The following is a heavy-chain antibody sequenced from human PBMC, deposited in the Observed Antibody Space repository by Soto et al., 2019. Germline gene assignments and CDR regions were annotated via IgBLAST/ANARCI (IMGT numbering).Heavy chain of an antibody. CDR3: ARDLGIRGVTLYYYYYGVDV. CDR1: GYTFTSYG. J-gene: IGHJ6*02. Sequence: ASVKVSCKASGYTFTSYGISWVRQAPGQGLEWMGWISAYNGNTNYAQKLQGRVTMTTDTSTSTAYMELRSLRSDDTAVYYCARDLGIRGVTLYYYYYGVDVWGQGTTVTVSS. V-gene: IGHV1-18*01. CDR2: ISAYNGNT. D-gene: IGHD3-10*01.